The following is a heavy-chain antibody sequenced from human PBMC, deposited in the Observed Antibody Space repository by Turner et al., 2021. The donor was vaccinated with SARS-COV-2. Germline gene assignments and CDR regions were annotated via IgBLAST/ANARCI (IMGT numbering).Heavy chain of an antibody. Sequence: EVQLVESGGGLVQPGGSLRLPCAASGFTVSRNYMNWVRQAPGKGLEWVSIIYSGGSKFYSDSVKGRFTISRDNSKNTLDLQMNSLRAEDTAVYYCAREVSGSSNTGVYFEYWGRGTLVNVSS. V-gene: IGHV3-66*01. CDR1: GFTVSRNY. CDR3: AREVSGSSNTGVYFEY. J-gene: IGHJ4*02. CDR2: IYSGGSK. D-gene: IGHD3-10*01.